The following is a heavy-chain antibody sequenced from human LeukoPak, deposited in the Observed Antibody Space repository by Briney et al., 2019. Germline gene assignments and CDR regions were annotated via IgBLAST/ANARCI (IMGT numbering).Heavy chain of an antibody. CDR3: ARGLRGVPY. CDR2: INHSGST. Sequence: SETLSLTCTVSGGSISSGVYYWSWIRQHPGKGLEWIGEINHSGSTNYNPSLKSRVTISVDTSKNQFSLKLSSVTAADTAVYYCARGLRGVPYWGQGTLVTVSS. J-gene: IGHJ4*02. CDR1: GGSISSGVYY. D-gene: IGHD3-10*01. V-gene: IGHV4-39*07.